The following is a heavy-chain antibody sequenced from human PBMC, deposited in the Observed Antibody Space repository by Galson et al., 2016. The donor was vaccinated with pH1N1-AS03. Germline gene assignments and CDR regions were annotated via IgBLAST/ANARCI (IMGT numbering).Heavy chain of an antibody. CDR1: GLTFSNYA. Sequence: SLRLSCAASGLTFSNYAMTWVRQAPGKGLEWVSGISGSGGSTYYADFVKGRFTISRDNSKNTLWLQMDSLRAEDTALYYCAKRSQWLLGLYYYYGLDVWGQGTTVTVSS. D-gene: IGHD5-24*01. J-gene: IGHJ6*01. V-gene: IGHV3-23*01. CDR3: AKRSQWLLGLYYYYGLDV. CDR2: ISGSGGST.